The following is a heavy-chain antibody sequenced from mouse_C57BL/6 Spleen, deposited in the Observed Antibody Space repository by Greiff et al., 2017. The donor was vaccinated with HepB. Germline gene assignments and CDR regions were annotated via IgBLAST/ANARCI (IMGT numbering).Heavy chain of an antibody. CDR2: ISSGSSTI. CDR1: GFTFSDYG. Sequence: DVHLVESGGGLVKPGGSLKLSCAASGFTFSDYGMHWVRQAPEKGLEWVAYISSGSSTIYYADTVKGRFTISRDNAKNTLFLQMTSLRSEDTAMYYCARKRYGYAMDYWGQGTSVTVSS. V-gene: IGHV5-17*01. J-gene: IGHJ4*01. CDR3: ARKRYGYAMDY. D-gene: IGHD2-10*02.